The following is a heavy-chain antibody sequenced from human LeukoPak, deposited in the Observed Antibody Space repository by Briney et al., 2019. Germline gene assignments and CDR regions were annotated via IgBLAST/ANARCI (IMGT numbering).Heavy chain of an antibody. J-gene: IGHJ6*03. V-gene: IGHV4-59*01. Sequence: SETLSLTCTVSGGSISSYYWSWVRQPPGKGLEWIGYIYYSGSTNYNPSLKSRVTISVDTSKNQFSLKLSSVTAADTAVYYCARDSGGAAAGPFYYYYYYMDVWGKGTTVTVSS. D-gene: IGHD6-13*01. CDR1: GGSISSYY. CDR3: ARDSGGAAAGPFYYYYYYMDV. CDR2: IYYSGST.